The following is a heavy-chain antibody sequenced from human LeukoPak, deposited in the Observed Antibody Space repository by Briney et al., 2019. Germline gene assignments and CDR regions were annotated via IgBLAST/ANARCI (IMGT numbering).Heavy chain of an antibody. J-gene: IGHJ4*02. CDR2: IFGSGCST. Sequence: GGSLRLSCAASGFTFSNYAMSWVRQAPGKALEWVSAIFGSGCSTYYADSVKGRFTVSRDNSKSTLYLQMNSLRAEDTALYYCAKWGDYDVLTGYYVPDYWGQGTLVTVSS. D-gene: IGHD3-9*01. CDR3: AKWGDYDVLTGYYVPDY. CDR1: GFTFSNYA. V-gene: IGHV3-23*01.